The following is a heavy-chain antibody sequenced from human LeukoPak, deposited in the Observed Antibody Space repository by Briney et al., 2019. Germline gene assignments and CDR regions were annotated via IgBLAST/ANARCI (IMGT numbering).Heavy chain of an antibody. D-gene: IGHD3-3*01. CDR1: GGSISSYY. CDR3: ARAPFLYDFWSGTPRNWYFDL. J-gene: IGHJ2*01. Sequence: PSETLSLTCTVSGGSISSYYWSWLRQPPGKGLEWIGYIYYSGSTNYNPSLTSRVTISVDTSKNQFSLKLSSVTAADTAVYYCARAPFLYDFWSGTPRNWYFDLWGRGTLVTVSS. CDR2: IYYSGST. V-gene: IGHV4-59*01.